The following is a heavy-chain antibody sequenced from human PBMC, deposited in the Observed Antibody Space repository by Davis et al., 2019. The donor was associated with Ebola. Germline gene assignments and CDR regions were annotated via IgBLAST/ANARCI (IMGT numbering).Heavy chain of an antibody. J-gene: IGHJ5*02. CDR1: GFTFSSYS. CDR3: ARVRQQLVFAWFDP. Sequence: GGSLRLSCAASGFTFSSYSMNWVRQAPGKGLEWVSAISGSGGTTYYAGSVKGRFTVSRDNSKKTMYLQMNSLRAEDTAVYYCARVRQQLVFAWFDPWGQGTLVTVSS. V-gene: IGHV3-23*01. CDR2: ISGSGGTT. D-gene: IGHD6-13*01.